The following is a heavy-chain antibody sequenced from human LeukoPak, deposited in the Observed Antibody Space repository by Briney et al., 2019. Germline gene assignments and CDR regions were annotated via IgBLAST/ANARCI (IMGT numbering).Heavy chain of an antibody. D-gene: IGHD2-2*01. J-gene: IGHJ4*02. Sequence: GGSLRLSCAASGFTFSSYGMSWVRQAPGKGLEWVSSISSSSSYIYYADSVKGRFTISRDNAKNSLYLQMNSLRAEDTAVYYCARSGGYCSSTSCHYFDYWGQGTLVTVSS. V-gene: IGHV3-21*01. CDR2: ISSSSSYI. CDR1: GFTFSSYG. CDR3: ARSGGYCSSTSCHYFDY.